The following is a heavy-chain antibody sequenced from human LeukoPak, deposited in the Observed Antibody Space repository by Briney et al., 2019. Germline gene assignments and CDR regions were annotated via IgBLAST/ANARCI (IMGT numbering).Heavy chain of an antibody. Sequence: PGGSLRLSCAASGFTFSSYAMHWVRQAPGKGLEWAAALSYDGSKKFYADSVKGRFTISRDNSKNTLFLQMNSLRAEDTAVYYCANDVKSSTSTSSSYGLDVWGQGTTVTVSS. CDR3: ANDVKSSTSTSSSYGLDV. J-gene: IGHJ6*02. D-gene: IGHD2-2*01. CDR2: LSYDGSKK. CDR1: GFTFSSYA. V-gene: IGHV3-30*18.